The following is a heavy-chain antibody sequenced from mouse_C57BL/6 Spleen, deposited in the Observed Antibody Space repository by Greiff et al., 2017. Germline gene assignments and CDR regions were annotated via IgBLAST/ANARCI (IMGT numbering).Heavy chain of an antibody. D-gene: IGHD3-2*02. J-gene: IGHJ3*01. CDR3: AREGLGGLQLRLRKAWFAY. CDR2: IHPNSGST. V-gene: IGHV1-64*01. CDR1: GYTFTSYW. Sequence: QVQLQQPGAELVKPGASVKLSCKASGYTFTSYWMHWVKQRPGQGLEWIGMIHPNSGSTNYNEKFKSKATLTVDKSSSTAYMQLSSLTSEDSAVYYCAREGLGGLQLRLRKAWFAYWGQGTLVTVSA.